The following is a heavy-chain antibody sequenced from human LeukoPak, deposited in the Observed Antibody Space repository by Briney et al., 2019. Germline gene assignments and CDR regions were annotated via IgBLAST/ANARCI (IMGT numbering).Heavy chain of an antibody. CDR3: ARGPPLLDCGGDCHRRLYFQH. D-gene: IGHD2-21*02. J-gene: IGHJ1*01. Sequence: ASVKVSCKASGYTFTSYYMHWVRQAPGQGLEWMGIINPSGGSTSYAQKFQGRVTMTRDTSTSTVYMELSSLRPEDTAVYYCARGPPLLDCGGDCHRRLYFQHWGQGTLVTVSS. V-gene: IGHV1-46*01. CDR2: INPSGGST. CDR1: GYTFTSYY.